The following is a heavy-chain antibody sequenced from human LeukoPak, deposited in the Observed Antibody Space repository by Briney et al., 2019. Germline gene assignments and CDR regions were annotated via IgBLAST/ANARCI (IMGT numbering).Heavy chain of an antibody. J-gene: IGHJ4*02. CDR1: GFSFSTNG. Sequence: GGSLRLSCAASGFSFSTNGMSWVRQAPGKGLEWGSAISGSGTTYYADSVTGRFTISRDNSKYTVSLQMNSLRAEDTAVYHCAKMQGYFDYWGQGTLVAVSS. V-gene: IGHV3-23*01. CDR2: ISGSGTT. CDR3: AKMQGYFDY.